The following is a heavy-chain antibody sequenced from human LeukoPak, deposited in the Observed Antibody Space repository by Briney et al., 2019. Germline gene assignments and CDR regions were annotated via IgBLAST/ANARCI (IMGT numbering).Heavy chain of an antibody. CDR3: ARDLDGYDFWSGYYYYYYGMDV. V-gene: IGHV3-7*05. CDR2: IKQDGSEK. D-gene: IGHD3/OR15-3a*01. CDR1: GFTFSSYW. J-gene: IGHJ6*02. Sequence: LPGGSLRLSCAASGFTFSSYWMSWVRQAPGKGLEWVANIKQDGSEKYYVDSVKGRFTISRDNAKNSLYLQMNSLRAEDTAVYCCARDLDGYDFWSGYYYYYYGMDVWGQGTTVTVSS.